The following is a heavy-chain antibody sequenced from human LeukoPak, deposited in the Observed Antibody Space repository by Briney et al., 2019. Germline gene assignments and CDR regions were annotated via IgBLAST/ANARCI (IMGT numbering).Heavy chain of an antibody. D-gene: IGHD2-21*02. V-gene: IGHV3-23*01. CDR2: ISGSGGST. CDR1: GFTFSSYA. J-gene: IGHJ4*02. Sequence: PGGSLRLSCAASGFTFSSYAMSWVRQAPGKGLEWVSAISGSGGSTYYADSVKGRFTISRDNSNNTLYLQMNSLRAEDTAVYYCAKDLEHIVVVTAFDYWGQGTLVTVSS. CDR3: AKDLEHIVVVTAFDY.